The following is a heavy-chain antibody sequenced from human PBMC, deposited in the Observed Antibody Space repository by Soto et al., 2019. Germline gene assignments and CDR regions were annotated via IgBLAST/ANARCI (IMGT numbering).Heavy chain of an antibody. Sequence: EVQLVESGGGLVQPGRSLRLSCAASGFTFDDYAMHWVRQAPGKGLEWVSGISWNSGSIGYADSVKGRFTISRDNAKNSLYLQMNSLRAEDTALYYCAKARQNLAVGTFYDAFDICGQGTMVTVSS. J-gene: IGHJ3*02. V-gene: IGHV3-9*01. CDR3: AKARQNLAVGTFYDAFDI. CDR2: ISWNSGSI. D-gene: IGHD6-19*01. CDR1: GFTFDDYA.